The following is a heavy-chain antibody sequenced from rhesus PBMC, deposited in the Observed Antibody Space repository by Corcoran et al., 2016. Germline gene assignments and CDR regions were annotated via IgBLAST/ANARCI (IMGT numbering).Heavy chain of an antibody. CDR2: IYWDDDK. CDR3: ARLEYCSGIYCYERGYFDY. V-gene: IGHV2S1*01. CDR1: GCSLSTSGMG. J-gene: IGHJ4*01. D-gene: IGHD2-27*01. Sequence: QVTLKESGPALVKPTQTLTLTCTFPGCSLSTSGMGVGWIRQPPGKALEWLASIYWDDDKYYSTSLKSRLTISKDTSKNQVVLTMTNMDPVDTATYYCARLEYCSGIYCYERGYFDYWGQGVLVTVSS.